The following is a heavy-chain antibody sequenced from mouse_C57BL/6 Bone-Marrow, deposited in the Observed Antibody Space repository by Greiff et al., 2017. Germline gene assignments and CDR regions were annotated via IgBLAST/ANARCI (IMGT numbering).Heavy chain of an antibody. Sequence: EVKVIESGTVLARPGASVKMTCKTSGYTFTSYWMHWVKQRPGQGLEWIGAIYPGNSDTSYNQKFKGKAKLTAVTSASTAYMELSSLTNEDSAVYYCSLITTVVARDFDYWGQGTTLTVSS. J-gene: IGHJ2*01. CDR1: GYTFTSYW. D-gene: IGHD1-1*01. CDR2: IYPGNSDT. CDR3: SLITTVVARDFDY. V-gene: IGHV1-5*01.